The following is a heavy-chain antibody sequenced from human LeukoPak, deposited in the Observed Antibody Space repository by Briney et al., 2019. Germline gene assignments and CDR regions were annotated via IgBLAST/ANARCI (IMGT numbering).Heavy chain of an antibody. CDR1: GYSISSGYY. CDR2: VFHSGST. Sequence: SETLSLTCTVSGYSISSGYYWGWIRQPPGKGLEWIGSVFHSGSTYYNPSLKSRVTISVDTSKNQFSLKLSSVTAADTAVYYCARLYDSSGYGDHWGQGTLVTVSS. CDR3: ARLYDSSGYGDH. V-gene: IGHV4-38-2*02. J-gene: IGHJ4*02. D-gene: IGHD3-22*01.